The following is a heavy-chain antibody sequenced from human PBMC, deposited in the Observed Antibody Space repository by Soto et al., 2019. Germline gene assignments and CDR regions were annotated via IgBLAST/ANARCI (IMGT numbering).Heavy chain of an antibody. CDR2: IYYSGST. D-gene: IGHD6-13*01. CDR3: ASQNRAASRIWFDP. Sequence: PSETLSLTCTVSGGSISSSSYYWGWIRQPPGKGLEWIGSIYYSGSTYYNPSLKSRVTISVDTSKNQFSLKLSSVTAADTAVYYCASQNRAASRIWFDPWGQGTLVTVSS. V-gene: IGHV4-39*01. J-gene: IGHJ5*02. CDR1: GGSISSSSYY.